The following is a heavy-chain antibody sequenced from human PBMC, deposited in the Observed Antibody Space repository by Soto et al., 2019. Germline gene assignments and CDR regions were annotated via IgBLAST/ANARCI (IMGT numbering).Heavy chain of an antibody. Sequence: QVQLVESGGGVVQPGRSLRLSCAASGFTFSNYGMHWVRRAPGKGLEWMAVIFHDGSNKYYADAVKGRFTISRDNSENTLYLQMNSLITEDTAVYYCATLIPGYTRNSRSATGGMDVWGQGTTVTVSS. D-gene: IGHD6-13*01. CDR1: GFTFSNYG. CDR2: IFHDGSNK. J-gene: IGHJ6*02. CDR3: ATLIPGYTRNSRSATGGMDV. V-gene: IGHV3-30*03.